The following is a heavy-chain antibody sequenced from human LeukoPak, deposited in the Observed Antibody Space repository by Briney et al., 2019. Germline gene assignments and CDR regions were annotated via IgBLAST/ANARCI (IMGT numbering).Heavy chain of an antibody. CDR1: GFTFDDYG. CDR2: INWNGGST. Sequence: PGGSLRLSCAASGFTFDDYGMSWVRQAPGKGLEWVSGINWNGGSTGYADSVKGRFTISRDNAKNSLYLQMNSLRAEDTAVYYCARVIVGATPHGSNYWGQGTLVTVSS. D-gene: IGHD1-26*01. V-gene: IGHV3-20*04. CDR3: ARVIVGATPHGSNY. J-gene: IGHJ4*02.